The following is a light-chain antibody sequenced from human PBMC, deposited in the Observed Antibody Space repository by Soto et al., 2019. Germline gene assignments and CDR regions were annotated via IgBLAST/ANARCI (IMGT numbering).Light chain of an antibody. CDR2: VERSGGY. CDR3: ETWDSNTHKV. V-gene: IGLV4-60*03. CDR1: SGHSTYI. Sequence: QLVLTQSSSASASLGSSVKLTCTLSSGHSTYIIAWHQQQPGKAPRYLMKVERSGGYNKGSGVPDRFSGSSSGADRYLTISNLQSEDEADYYCETWDSNTHKVFGGGTQLTVL. J-gene: IGLJ2*01.